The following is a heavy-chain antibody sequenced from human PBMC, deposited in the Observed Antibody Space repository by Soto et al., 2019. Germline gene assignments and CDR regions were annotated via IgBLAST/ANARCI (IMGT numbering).Heavy chain of an antibody. CDR3: AKDPYSDS. V-gene: IGHV3-30*18. CDR1: GFPFSSYG. J-gene: IGHJ4*02. CDR2: ISYSGSNK. Sequence: GGSLRLSCAASGFPFSSYGIHWVRQAPGKGLEWVAVISYSGSNKYYADSVKGRFTISRDNSKNTLYLQMNSLAAEDTAVYYCAKDPYSDSWGPATLVTVS.